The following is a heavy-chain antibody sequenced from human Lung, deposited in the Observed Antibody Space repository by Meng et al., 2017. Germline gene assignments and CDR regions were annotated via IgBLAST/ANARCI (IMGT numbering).Heavy chain of an antibody. D-gene: IGHD6-13*01. V-gene: IGHV1-46*01. Sequence: GESLKISCKASGYTFTSYYIHWVRQAPGQGLEWMGIINPNDGSTNYAQNFQGRVTMTRDTSTTTVYMDLSSLRSEDTAVYFCARVPGIAAAGNFFDYWGQGTLVTVSS. J-gene: IGHJ4*02. CDR1: GYTFTSYY. CDR3: ARVPGIAAAGNFFDY. CDR2: INPNDGST.